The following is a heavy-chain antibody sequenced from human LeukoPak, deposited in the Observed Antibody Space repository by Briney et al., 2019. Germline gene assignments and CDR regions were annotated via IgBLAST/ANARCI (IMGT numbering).Heavy chain of an antibody. D-gene: IGHD3-10*01. J-gene: IGHJ4*02. CDR3: ALSQYGEALFDH. CDR1: GFSIASNTHY. V-gene: IGHV4-31*03. CDR2: ISYSNPT. Sequence: SETLSLTCNVSGFSIASNTHYWTWIRQLPGTGLEWIGFISYSNPTSYNPSLRSRAAFSLDTSKNQFSLQLHSGAAADSAVYYCALSQYGEALFDHWGQGSLVTVSS.